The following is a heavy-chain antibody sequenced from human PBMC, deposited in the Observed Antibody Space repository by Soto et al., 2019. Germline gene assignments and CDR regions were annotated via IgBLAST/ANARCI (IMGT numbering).Heavy chain of an antibody. V-gene: IGHV1-46*01. CDR3: ARGDIVLVPASEGNWFDP. Sequence: ASVKVSCKASAYSFTTYHIHWVRQAPGQGLEWMGLINPDAGATDYAQRFQGRLRLTRDTSTSTVYMELRSLRFDDTAVYYCARGDIVLVPASEGNWFDPWGQGTLVTVSS. J-gene: IGHJ5*02. CDR1: AYSFTTYH. D-gene: IGHD2-2*01. CDR2: INPDAGAT.